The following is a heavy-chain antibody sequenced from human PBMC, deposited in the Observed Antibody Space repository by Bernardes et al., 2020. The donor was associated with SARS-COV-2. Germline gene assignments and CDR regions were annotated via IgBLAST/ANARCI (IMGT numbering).Heavy chain of an antibody. V-gene: IGHV3-23*01. D-gene: IGHD1-1*01. CDR1: IFTLNTVD. J-gene: IGHJ6*02. CDR2: ISGSGGRT. Sequence: GGSLRLSCAGSIFTLNTVDVIWVRQAPGKGLEWVSGISGSGGRTYYADSVKGRFTISRDNSKNFLYLQMNSLRAEDTAVYYCARSTWDVWGQGTTVTVSS. CDR3: ARSTWDV.